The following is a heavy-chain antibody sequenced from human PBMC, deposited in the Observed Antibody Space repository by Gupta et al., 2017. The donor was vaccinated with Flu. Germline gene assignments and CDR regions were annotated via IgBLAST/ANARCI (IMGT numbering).Heavy chain of an antibody. V-gene: IGHV3-21*01. J-gene: IGHJ4*02. Sequence: EVQLVESGGGLVKPGGYLRLSCAASGLTFGSYSMNWVRQAPGKWLEWVSSISSSSSYIYYADSVKGRFTISRDNAKNSLYLQMNSLRAEDTAVYYCARIAARPPDYWGQGTLVTVSS. CDR2: ISSSSSYI. CDR3: ARIAARPPDY. CDR1: GLTFGSYS. D-gene: IGHD6-6*01.